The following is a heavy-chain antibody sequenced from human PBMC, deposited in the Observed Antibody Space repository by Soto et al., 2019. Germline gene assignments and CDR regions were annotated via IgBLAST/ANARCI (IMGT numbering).Heavy chain of an antibody. J-gene: IGHJ4*02. CDR1: GGSISSGGYY. CDR2: IYYSGST. D-gene: IGHD6-13*01. Sequence: QVQLQESGPGLVKPSQTLSLTCTVSGGSISSGGYYWSWIRQHPGKGLEWIGYIYYSGSTYYNPSLKCRVTIAVDTSKNQFSLKLSSVTAADTAVYYCARAGPYSSSWIDYWGQGTLVTVSS. CDR3: ARAGPYSSSWIDY. V-gene: IGHV4-31*03.